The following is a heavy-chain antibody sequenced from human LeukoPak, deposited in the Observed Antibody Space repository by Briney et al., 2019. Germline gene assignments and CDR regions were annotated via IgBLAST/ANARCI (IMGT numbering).Heavy chain of an antibody. V-gene: IGHV3-48*01. CDR2: ISSDSGVI. Sequence: QPGGSLILSCTVSGFTFDRYMMNWVRQAPGKGLEWLAYISSDSGVIYYADSVRGRFTISRDNAQKSLYLEMKSLRVEDTARYYCVREVAYWGQGALVTVSS. CDR3: VREVAY. J-gene: IGHJ4*02. CDR1: GFTFDRYM. D-gene: IGHD5-12*01.